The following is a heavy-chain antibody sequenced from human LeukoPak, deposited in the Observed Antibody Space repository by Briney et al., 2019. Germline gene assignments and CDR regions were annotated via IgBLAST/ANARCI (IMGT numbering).Heavy chain of an antibody. J-gene: IGHJ4*02. CDR3: AKDRGIASRRGVMD. CDR1: GFTFSSYA. V-gene: IGHV3-30*04. Sequence: PGRSLRLSCAASGFTFSSYAMHWVRQAPGKGLEWVAVISYDGSNKYYADSVKGRFTISRDNSKNTLYLQMNSLRAEDTAVYYCAKDRGIASRRGVMDWGQGTLVTVSS. D-gene: IGHD6-6*01. CDR2: ISYDGSNK.